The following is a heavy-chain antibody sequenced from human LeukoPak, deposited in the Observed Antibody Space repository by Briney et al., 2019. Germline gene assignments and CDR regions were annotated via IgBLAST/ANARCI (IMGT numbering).Heavy chain of an antibody. D-gene: IGHD4-17*01. CDR2: IKQDGSEK. V-gene: IGHV3-7*01. CDR3: ARFLRGYGAEFDY. Sequence: GGSLRLSCAASGFTFSSYWMSWVRQAPGKGLEWVANIKQDGSEKYYVDSVKGRFTISRDNAKNSLYLQMNSLRAEDTAVYYCARFLRGYGAEFDYWGQGTLVTVSS. J-gene: IGHJ4*02. CDR1: GFTFSSYW.